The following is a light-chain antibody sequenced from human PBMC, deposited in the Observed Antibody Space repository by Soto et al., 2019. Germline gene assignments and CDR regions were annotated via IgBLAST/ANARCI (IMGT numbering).Light chain of an antibody. CDR3: QQNYSLPIT. CDR2: SAF. V-gene: IGKV1-39*01. J-gene: IGKJ5*01. CDR1: ETITTS. Sequence: DIQITQSPSSLSASLGDRVTITCRTIETITTSLNWYRQKPGKAPDLLIYSAFSLQSGIPSRFGGRGSGTDFTLTITGLQPEDFATYYCQQNYSLPITFGQGTRLEI.